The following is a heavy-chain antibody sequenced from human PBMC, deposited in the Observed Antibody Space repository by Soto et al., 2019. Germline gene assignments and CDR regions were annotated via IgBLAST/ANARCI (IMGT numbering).Heavy chain of an antibody. CDR3: ARVPNWNYGPGDVFYI. Sequence: PGGSLRLSCAASGFTVSSNYMSWVRQAPGKGLEWVSVIYSGGSTYYADSVKGRFTISRDNSKNTLYLQMNSLRAEDTAVYYCARVPNWNYGPGDVFYIRGQGTTV. V-gene: IGHV3-53*01. D-gene: IGHD1-7*01. CDR1: GFTVSSNY. CDR2: IYSGGST. J-gene: IGHJ3*02.